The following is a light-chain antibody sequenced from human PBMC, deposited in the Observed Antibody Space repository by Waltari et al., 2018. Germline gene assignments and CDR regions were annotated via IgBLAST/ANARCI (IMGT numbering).Light chain of an antibody. V-gene: IGKV3-20*01. CDR2: GAS. Sequence: EIVLTQSPGTLSLSQGERATLSCRASQSVSSSYLACYQQKPGQAPRLLIYGASSRATGIPDRFSGSGAGTDVTLTISRLEPEDFAVYYCQQYGSSPVTFGQGTKVEIK. CDR3: QQYGSSPVT. J-gene: IGKJ1*01. CDR1: QSVSSSY.